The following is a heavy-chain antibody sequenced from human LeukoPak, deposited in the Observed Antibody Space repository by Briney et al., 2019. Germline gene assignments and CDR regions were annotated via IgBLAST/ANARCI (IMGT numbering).Heavy chain of an antibody. Sequence: PGGSLRLSCAASGFTFSSFEMHWVRQAPGKGLEWVSYISSSGDTLYYANSMKGRFTISRDNAKNSLYLQMNSLRAEDTAVYYCVGAHYDILTGYYIDYWGQGTLVTVSS. J-gene: IGHJ4*02. D-gene: IGHD3-9*01. CDR1: GFTFSSFE. CDR3: VGAHYDILTGYYIDY. V-gene: IGHV3-48*03. CDR2: ISSSGDTL.